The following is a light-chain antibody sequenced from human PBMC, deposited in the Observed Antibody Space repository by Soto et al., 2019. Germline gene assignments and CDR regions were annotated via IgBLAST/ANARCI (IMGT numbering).Light chain of an antibody. CDR2: EVS. CDR3: SSYRSSSLSFV. J-gene: IGLJ1*01. Sequence: QSALTQPASVSGSPGQSITISCTGTSSDVGAYNFVSWYQHHPGKAPKLMIYEVSNRPSGVSNRISASKSGNTASLTISGRQAEDEGDYYCSSYRSSSLSFVFVSGTKVTVL. V-gene: IGLV2-14*01. CDR1: SSDVGAYNF.